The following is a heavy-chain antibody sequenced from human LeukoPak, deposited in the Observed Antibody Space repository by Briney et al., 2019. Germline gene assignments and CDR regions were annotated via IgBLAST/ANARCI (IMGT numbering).Heavy chain of an antibody. Sequence: ASVKVSCKASGYTFTGYYMHWVRQAPGQGLERMGWINPNSGNTGYAQKFQGRVTMTRNTSISTAYMELSSLRSEDTAVYYCARSDQTYYDILTGYADFDYWGQGTLVTVSS. J-gene: IGHJ4*02. V-gene: IGHV1-8*02. CDR3: ARSDQTYYDILTGYADFDY. D-gene: IGHD3-9*01. CDR1: GYTFTGYY. CDR2: INPNSGNT.